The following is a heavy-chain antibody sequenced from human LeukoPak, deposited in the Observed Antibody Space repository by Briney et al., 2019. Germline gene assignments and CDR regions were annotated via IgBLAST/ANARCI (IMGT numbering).Heavy chain of an antibody. V-gene: IGHV4-34*01. CDR1: GGSFSGYY. D-gene: IGHD2-15*01. CDR3: ARGHCSGGSCYWGYYFDY. CDR2: INHSGST. J-gene: IGHJ4*02. Sequence: SETLSLTCAVYGGSFSGYYWSWIRQPPGKGLGWIGEINHSGSTNYNPSLKSRVTISVDTSKNQFSLKLSSVTAADTAVYYCARGHCSGGSCYWGYYFDYWGQGTLVTVSS.